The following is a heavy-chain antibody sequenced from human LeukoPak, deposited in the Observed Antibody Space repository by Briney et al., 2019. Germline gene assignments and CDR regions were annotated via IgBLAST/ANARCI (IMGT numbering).Heavy chain of an antibody. CDR3: ASCGSGYYCGIDY. Sequence: SETLSLTCTVSGGSISSSGYYWSWIRQPPGKGLEWIGSIYYSGSTDYNPSLKSRVTISVDTSKNQFSLNLSSVTAADTAVYYCASCGSGYYCGIDYWGQGTLVTVSS. V-gene: IGHV4-39*01. CDR2: IYYSGST. J-gene: IGHJ4*02. D-gene: IGHD3-22*01. CDR1: GGSISSSGYY.